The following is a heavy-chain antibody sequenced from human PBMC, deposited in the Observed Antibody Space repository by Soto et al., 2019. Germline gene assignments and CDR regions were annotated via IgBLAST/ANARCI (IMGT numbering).Heavy chain of an antibody. J-gene: IGHJ6*02. CDR2: ISAYNGNT. D-gene: IGHD5-18*01. Sequence: QVQLVQSGAEVKKPGASVKVSCKASGYTFTSYGISWVRQAPGQGLEWMGWISAYNGNTNYAQKLQGRVTMTTDTSTSTAYMELRSLRSDDTAVYYCARDTSGYSYGLISDYYYGMDVWGQGTTVPVSS. CDR1: GYTFTSYG. V-gene: IGHV1-18*01. CDR3: ARDTSGYSYGLISDYYYGMDV.